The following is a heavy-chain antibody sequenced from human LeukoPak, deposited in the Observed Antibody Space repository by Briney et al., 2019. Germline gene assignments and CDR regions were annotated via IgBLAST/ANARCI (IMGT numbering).Heavy chain of an antibody. V-gene: IGHV3-21*01. Sequence: NPGGSLRLSCATSGFIFSSDSMIWVRQAPGKGLEWVSSISSTGAYIYYADSLKGRFTISRDNAKNSLYPQMNSLRADDTAVYYCARGLAAAGTRGPYWGQGTLVTVSS. CDR1: GFIFSSDS. D-gene: IGHD6-13*01. CDR3: ARGLAAAGTRGPY. J-gene: IGHJ4*02. CDR2: ISSTGAYI.